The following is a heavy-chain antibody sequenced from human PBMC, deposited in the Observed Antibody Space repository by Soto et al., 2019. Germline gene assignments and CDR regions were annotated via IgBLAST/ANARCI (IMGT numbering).Heavy chain of an antibody. CDR1: GACLITNNYC. D-gene: IGHD4-17*01. V-gene: IGHV4-39*01. CDR3: ARRRASDYGGNHHPYHFDR. CDR2: ISYSGRT. J-gene: IGHJ4*02. Sequence: PSETLSRTCTVSGACLITNNYCWVWIRQSPRRGLELIGSISYSGRTYDNPSLQSRVTISIDASKNQFSLKLTSVTTADTAVYYCARRRASDYGGNHHPYHFDRWGQGALVTVSS.